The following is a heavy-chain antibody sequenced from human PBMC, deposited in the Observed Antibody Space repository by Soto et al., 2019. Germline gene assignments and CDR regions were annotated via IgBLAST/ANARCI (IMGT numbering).Heavy chain of an antibody. CDR2: IIPIFGTA. CDR1: GGTFSSYA. Sequence: SVKVSCKASGGTFSSYAISWVRQAPGQGLEWMGGIIPIFGTANYAQKFQGRVTITADASTSTAYMELSSLRSEDTAVYYCAMVIGLHYIDYWGQGTLVTVSS. J-gene: IGHJ4*02. V-gene: IGHV1-69*13. CDR3: AMVIGLHYIDY. D-gene: IGHD2-15*01.